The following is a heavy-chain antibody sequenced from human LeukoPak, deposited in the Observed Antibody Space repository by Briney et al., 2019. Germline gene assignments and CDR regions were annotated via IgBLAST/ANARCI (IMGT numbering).Heavy chain of an antibody. J-gene: IGHJ5*02. CDR3: ARNSSDCSSTSCYHSPPYSSSAKRYNWFDP. D-gene: IGHD2-2*01. CDR1: GGSISSSSDY. V-gene: IGHV4-39*01. CDR2: IYYSGGT. Sequence: PSETLSLTCTVSGGSISSSSDYWGWIRQPPGKGLEWIGSIYYSGGTSYNPSLKSRVTISVDTSKNQFSLNLNSVTAADTAVYYCARNSSDCSSTSCYHSPPYSSSAKRYNWFDPWGQGTLVTVSS.